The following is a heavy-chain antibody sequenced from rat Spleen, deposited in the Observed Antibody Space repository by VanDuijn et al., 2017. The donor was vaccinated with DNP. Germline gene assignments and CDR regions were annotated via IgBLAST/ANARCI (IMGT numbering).Heavy chain of an antibody. CDR1: GFNFDDYW. D-gene: IGHD1-4*01. Sequence: EVKLVESGGGLVQPGRSLKLSCAASGFNFDDYWMGWVRQAPGKGLEWIGEISKDSSPIKYNPSLKDKFTISRDNGQSTLYLQMTKLGSEDTVIYYCGRVAYPGGAMDAWGQGISVTVSS. CDR3: GRVAYPGGAMDA. CDR2: ISKDSSPI. J-gene: IGHJ4*01. V-gene: IGHV4-2*01.